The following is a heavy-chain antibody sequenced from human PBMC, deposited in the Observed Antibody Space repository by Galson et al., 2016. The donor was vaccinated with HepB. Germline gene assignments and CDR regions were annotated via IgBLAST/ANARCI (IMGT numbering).Heavy chain of an antibody. Sequence: TLSLTCTVSGGSINSGGYSWSWIRQPPGKGLEWIGYIYNSGSTYYNPSLESRVTISVATSKNQFSLRLYSVTAADTAVYYCAREPTWHNWFDPWGQGALVTVSS. CDR1: GGSINSGGYS. V-gene: IGHV4-30-2*01. CDR2: IYNSGST. D-gene: IGHD2/OR15-2a*01. CDR3: AREPTWHNWFDP. J-gene: IGHJ5*02.